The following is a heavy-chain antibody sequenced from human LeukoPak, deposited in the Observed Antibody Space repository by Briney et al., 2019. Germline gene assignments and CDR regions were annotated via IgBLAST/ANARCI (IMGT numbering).Heavy chain of an antibody. V-gene: IGHV3-7*01. Sequence: GGSLRLSCAASGFTFSSYWMSWVRQAPGKGLEWVANIKQDGSEKYYVDSVKGRFTISRDNAKNSLYLQMNSLRAEDTAVYYCARGTHGWQWSGSDYWGQGTLVTVSS. J-gene: IGHJ4*02. CDR3: ARGTHGWQWSGSDY. CDR1: GFTFSSYW. D-gene: IGHD3-3*01. CDR2: IKQDGSEK.